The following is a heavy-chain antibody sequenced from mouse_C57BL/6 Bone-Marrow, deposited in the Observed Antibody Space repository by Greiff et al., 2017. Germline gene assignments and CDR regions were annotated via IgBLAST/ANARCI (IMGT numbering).Heavy chain of an antibody. CDR2: IYPRSGNT. J-gene: IGHJ3*01. CDR3: ARGALYYDYDVGFAY. CDR1: GYTFTSYG. D-gene: IGHD2-4*01. V-gene: IGHV1-81*01. Sequence: QVQLQQSGAELARPGASVKLSCKASGYTFTSYGISWVKQRPGQGLEWIGEIYPRSGNTYYNEKFKGKATLTADKSSSTAYMELRSLTSEDSAVYFCARGALYYDYDVGFAYWGQGTLVTVSA.